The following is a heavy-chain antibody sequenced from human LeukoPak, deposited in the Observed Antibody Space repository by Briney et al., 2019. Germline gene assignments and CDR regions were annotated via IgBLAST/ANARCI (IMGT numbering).Heavy chain of an antibody. Sequence: HPSETLSLTCTVSSGSIFSTNWWSWVRQAPGKGLEWVSYISSSSSTIYYADSMKGRFTISRDNTKNSLYLQMNSLRAEDTAVYYCARDTGGRGWFDPWGQGTLVTVSS. CDR2: ISSSSSTI. CDR1: SGSIFSTNW. V-gene: IGHV3-48*01. J-gene: IGHJ5*02. CDR3: ARDTGGRGWFDP. D-gene: IGHD2-8*02.